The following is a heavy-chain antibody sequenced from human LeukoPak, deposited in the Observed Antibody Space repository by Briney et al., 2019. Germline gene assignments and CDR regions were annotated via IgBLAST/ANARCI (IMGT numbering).Heavy chain of an antibody. CDR1: GYSISSGYY. CDR2: IYHSGST. J-gene: IGHJ4*02. Sequence: SETLSLTCAVSGYSISSGYYWGWIRQPPGKGLEWIGSIYHSGSTYYNPSLKSRVTISVDTSKNQFSLKLSSVTAADTAVYYCARHLRGGDSSPIDYWGLGTLVTVSS. V-gene: IGHV4-38-2*01. CDR3: ARHLRGGDSSPIDY. D-gene: IGHD3-22*01.